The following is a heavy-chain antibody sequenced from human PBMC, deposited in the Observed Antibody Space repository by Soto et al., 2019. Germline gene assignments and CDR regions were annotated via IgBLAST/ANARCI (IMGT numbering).Heavy chain of an antibody. J-gene: IGHJ6*03. CDR2: TRNKANSYTT. Sequence: PGGSLRLSCAASGFTFSDHYMDWVRQAPGKGLEWVGRTRNKANSYTTEYAASVKGRFTVSRDDSKNSLYLQMNSLKTEDTAVYYCASQPKDYGDPYYYMDVWRKGTTDTVSS. V-gene: IGHV3-72*01. CDR1: GFTFSDHY. D-gene: IGHD4-17*01. CDR3: ASQPKDYGDPYYYMDV.